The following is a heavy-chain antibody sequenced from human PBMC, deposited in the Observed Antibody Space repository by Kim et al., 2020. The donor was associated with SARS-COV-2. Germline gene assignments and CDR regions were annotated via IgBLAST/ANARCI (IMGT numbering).Heavy chain of an antibody. Sequence: ASVKVSCKASGYTFTSYDINWVRQATGQGLEWMGWMNPNSGNTGYAQKFQGRVTMTRNTSISTAYMELSSLRSEDTAVYYCARGRYDFWSGYRDHGYWGQGTLVTVSS. CDR1: GYTFTSYD. V-gene: IGHV1-8*01. D-gene: IGHD3-3*01. CDR2: MNPNSGNT. CDR3: ARGRYDFWSGYRDHGY. J-gene: IGHJ4*02.